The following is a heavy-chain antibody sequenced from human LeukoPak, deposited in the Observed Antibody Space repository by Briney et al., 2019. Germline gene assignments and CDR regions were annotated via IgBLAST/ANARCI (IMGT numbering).Heavy chain of an antibody. Sequence: GGSLRLSCAASGFTFSSYGMHWVRQAPGKGLEWVAFIRYDGSNKYYADSVKGRFTISRDNSKNTLYLQMNSLRAEDTAVYYCAKAGHCSSTSCLYYYHGMDVWGQGTTVTVSS. J-gene: IGHJ6*02. CDR3: AKAGHCSSTSCLYYYHGMDV. V-gene: IGHV3-30*02. CDR2: IRYDGSNK. CDR1: GFTFSSYG. D-gene: IGHD2-2*01.